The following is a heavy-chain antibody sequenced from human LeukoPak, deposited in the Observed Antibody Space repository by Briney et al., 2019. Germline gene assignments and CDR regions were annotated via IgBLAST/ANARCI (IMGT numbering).Heavy chain of an antibody. CDR3: ARDFSYGVKGAFEY. J-gene: IGHJ4*02. CDR2: LRYDGSDK. CDR1: GFTFSSYG. D-gene: IGHD3-10*01. Sequence: GGSLRLSCAASGFTFSSYGMHWVRQAPGKGLEWGAFLRYDGSDKEYAESVKGRFIISRDNSKNTLYVQMDSLRIEDTGVYFCARDFSYGVKGAFEYWGQGTLVTVSP. V-gene: IGHV3-30*02.